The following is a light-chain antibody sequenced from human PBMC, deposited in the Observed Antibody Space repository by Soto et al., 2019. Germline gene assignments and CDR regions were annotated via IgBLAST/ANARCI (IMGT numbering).Light chain of an antibody. J-gene: IGKJ1*01. CDR1: QSVSTN. Sequence: VLTQSPVTLSLSPGERATLSCRASQSVSTNLGWYQQRPGQAPRLLIYGASTRATGIPARFSGSGSGTEFTLTISSLLPDDFATYFCQQYKSYFRTFGQGTKVDIK. CDR3: QQYKSYFRT. V-gene: IGKV3-15*01. CDR2: GAS.